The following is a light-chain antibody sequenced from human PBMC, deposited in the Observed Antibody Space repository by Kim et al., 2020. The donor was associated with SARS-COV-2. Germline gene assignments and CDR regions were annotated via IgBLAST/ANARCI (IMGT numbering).Light chain of an antibody. Sequence: IQMTQSPSSLSASVGDRLTITCRASQSISSYLNWYQQNPGKAPRLLIFAASSLQSGVPSRFSGSGSGTDFTLTISSLQPEDFATYYCQQTYVTPPTFGQGTKVDIK. V-gene: IGKV1-39*01. J-gene: IGKJ1*01. CDR3: QQTYVTPPT. CDR2: AAS. CDR1: QSISSY.